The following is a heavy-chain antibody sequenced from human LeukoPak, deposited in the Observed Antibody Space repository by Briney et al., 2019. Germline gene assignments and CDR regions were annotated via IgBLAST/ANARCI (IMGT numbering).Heavy chain of an antibody. J-gene: IGHJ4*02. Sequence: GRSLRLSCAASGLTFSSYGMHGVRQAPGKGVECGSVIWYDGSNKYYADSVKGRFTISRDNSKNTLYLQMNSLRAEDTAVYSCERARGDTAISDHWGPGTLATASS. CDR1: GLTFSSYG. CDR3: ERARGDTAISDH. CDR2: IWYDGSNK. D-gene: IGHD5-18*01. V-gene: IGHV3-33*01.